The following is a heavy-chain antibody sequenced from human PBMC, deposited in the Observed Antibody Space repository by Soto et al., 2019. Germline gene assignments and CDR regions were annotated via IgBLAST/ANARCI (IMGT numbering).Heavy chain of an antibody. J-gene: IGHJ4*02. CDR3: AKDDSSGYYYEGSLYY. Sequence: GGSLRLSCAASGFTFSSYGMHWVRQAPGKGLEWVAVISYDGSNKYYADSVKGRFTISRDNSKNTLYLQMNSLRAEDTAVYYCAKDDSSGYYYEGSLYYWGQGTLVTVSS. CDR2: ISYDGSNK. D-gene: IGHD3-22*01. V-gene: IGHV3-30*18. CDR1: GFTFSSYG.